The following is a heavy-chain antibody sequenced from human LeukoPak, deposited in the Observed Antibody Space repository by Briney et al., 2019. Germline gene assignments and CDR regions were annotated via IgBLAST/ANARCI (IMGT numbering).Heavy chain of an antibody. CDR3: AREGQLGIDY. CDR2: ISSSSSTI. D-gene: IGHD7-27*01. V-gene: IGHV3-48*01. J-gene: IGHJ4*02. Sequence: GGSLRLSCAASGFTFSSYSMNWVRQAPGKGLEWVSYISSSSSTIYYADSVKGRFTISRDNAKNSLYLQMNSLRAEDTAVYYCAREGQLGIDYWGQGTLVTVSP. CDR1: GFTFSSYS.